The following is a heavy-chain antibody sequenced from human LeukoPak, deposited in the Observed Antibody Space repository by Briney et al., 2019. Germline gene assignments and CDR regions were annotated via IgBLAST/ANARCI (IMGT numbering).Heavy chain of an antibody. CDR3: AREVVPAAIGWFDP. V-gene: IGHV4-34*01. Sequence: SETLSLTCAVYGGTFSGYYWSWIRQPPGKGLEWIGEINHSGSTKYNPSLKSRVTISVDTSKNQFSLKLSSVTAADTAVYYCAREVVPAAIGWFDPWGQGTLVTVSS. CDR1: GGTFSGYY. CDR2: INHSGST. D-gene: IGHD2-2*01. J-gene: IGHJ5*02.